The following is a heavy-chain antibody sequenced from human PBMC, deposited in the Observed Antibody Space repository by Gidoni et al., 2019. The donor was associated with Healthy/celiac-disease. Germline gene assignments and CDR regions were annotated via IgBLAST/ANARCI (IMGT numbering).Heavy chain of an antibody. Sequence: QLQLQESGPGLVKPSETLSITCTVSGGSISSSSYYWGWIRQPPGKGLGWIGSIYYSGSTYYNPSLKCRVTISVDTSKNQFSLKLSSVTAADTAVYYCARKMATIILPFDYWGQGTLVTASS. CDR3: ARKMATIILPFDY. D-gene: IGHD5-12*01. V-gene: IGHV4-39*07. CDR2: IYYSGST. J-gene: IGHJ4*02. CDR1: GGSISSSSYY.